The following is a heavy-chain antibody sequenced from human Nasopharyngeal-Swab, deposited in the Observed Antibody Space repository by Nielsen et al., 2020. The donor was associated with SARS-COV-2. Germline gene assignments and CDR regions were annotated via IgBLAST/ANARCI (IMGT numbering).Heavy chain of an antibody. Sequence: PGKGLEWIGSIYYSGSTYYNPSLKSRVTISVDTSKNQFSLKLSSVTAADTAVYYCARLDYDILTGYGDLYYFDYWGQGTLVTVSS. J-gene: IGHJ4*02. D-gene: IGHD3-9*01. CDR3: ARLDYDILTGYGDLYYFDY. CDR2: IYYSGST. V-gene: IGHV4-39*01.